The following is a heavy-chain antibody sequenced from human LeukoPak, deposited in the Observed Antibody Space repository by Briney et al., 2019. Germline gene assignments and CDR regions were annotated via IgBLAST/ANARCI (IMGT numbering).Heavy chain of an antibody. CDR1: GFTFSSYA. CDR3: ARGTGRGTTGTTGRPGFDY. V-gene: IGHV3-30-3*01. J-gene: IGHJ4*02. CDR2: ISYDGSNK. D-gene: IGHD1-1*01. Sequence: GRSLRLSCAASGFTFSSYAMHWVRQAPGKGLEWVAVISYDGSNKYYADSVKGRFTISRDNSKNTLYLQMNSLRAEDTAVYYCARGTGRGTTGTTGRPGFDYWGQGTLVTVSS.